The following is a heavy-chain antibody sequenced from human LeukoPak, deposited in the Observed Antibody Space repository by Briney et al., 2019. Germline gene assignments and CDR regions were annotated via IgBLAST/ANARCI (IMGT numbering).Heavy chain of an antibody. V-gene: IGHV3-30*18. CDR1: GFTFSSYG. CDR3: AKDSRRYSSSWFGPFDY. D-gene: IGHD6-13*01. J-gene: IGHJ4*02. Sequence: GGSLRLSCAASGFTFSSYGMHWVRQAPGKGLEWVAVISYDGSNKYYADSVKGRFTISRDNSKNTLYLQMNSLRAEDTAVYYCAKDSRRYSSSWFGPFDYWGQRTLVTVSS. CDR2: ISYDGSNK.